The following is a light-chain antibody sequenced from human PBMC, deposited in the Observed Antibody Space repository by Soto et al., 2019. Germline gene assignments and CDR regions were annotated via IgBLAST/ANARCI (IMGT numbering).Light chain of an antibody. V-gene: IGKV1-39*01. CDR2: AAS. J-gene: IGKJ1*01. CDR3: QQSYSTPRT. Sequence: DIQMTQSPSSLSASVGDRVTITCRASQSIDTYLNWYQQKPGKAPKVLIYAASRLQSGVPSRFSGSGSGTDFTLTISSLQPEDFATYYCQQSYSTPRTFGQGTKVEIK. CDR1: QSIDTY.